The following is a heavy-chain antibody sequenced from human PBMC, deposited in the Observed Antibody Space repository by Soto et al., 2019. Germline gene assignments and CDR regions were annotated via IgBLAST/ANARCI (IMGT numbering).Heavy chain of an antibody. V-gene: IGHV1-69*01. CDR3: ARGQGYYHGSGYYDVLYYFDY. Sequence: QVQLVQSGAEVKKPGSSVKVSCKASGGTFSSYGISWVRQAPGQGLEWMGGIIPIFGTANYPQKFQGRVTITADESTSTGYMELISLRSEDTAVYYCARGQGYYHGSGYYDVLYYFDYWGQGTLVTVSS. CDR2: IIPIFGTA. J-gene: IGHJ4*02. CDR1: GGTFSSYG. D-gene: IGHD3-22*01.